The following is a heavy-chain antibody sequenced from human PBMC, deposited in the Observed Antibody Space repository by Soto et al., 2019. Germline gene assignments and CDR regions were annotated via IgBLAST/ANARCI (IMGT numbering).Heavy chain of an antibody. CDR1: GGSISSSSYY. V-gene: IGHV4-39*01. D-gene: IGHD6-13*01. Sequence: QLQLQESGPGLVKPSETLSLTCTVSGGSISSSSYYWGWIRQPPGKGLEWIGSIYYSGSTYYNPSLKSPVTISVDTSKNQFSLKLSSVTAADTAVYYCARQQLYEGAAANFDYWGQGTLVTVSS. CDR3: ARQQLYEGAAANFDY. CDR2: IYYSGST. J-gene: IGHJ4*02.